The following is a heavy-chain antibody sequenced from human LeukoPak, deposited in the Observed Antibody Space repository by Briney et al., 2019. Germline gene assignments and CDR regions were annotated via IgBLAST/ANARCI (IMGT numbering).Heavy chain of an antibody. D-gene: IGHD6-6*01. J-gene: IGHJ5*02. CDR2: ISYDGSNK. V-gene: IGHV3-30*01. Sequence: PGGSLRLSCAASGFTFSSYAMHGVRQAPGKGLEWVAVISYDGSNKYYADSVKGRFTISRDNSKNTLYLQMNSLRAEDTAVYYCARGAMLYSSSSWFDPWGQGILVTVSS. CDR1: GFTFSSYA. CDR3: ARGAMLYSSSSWFDP.